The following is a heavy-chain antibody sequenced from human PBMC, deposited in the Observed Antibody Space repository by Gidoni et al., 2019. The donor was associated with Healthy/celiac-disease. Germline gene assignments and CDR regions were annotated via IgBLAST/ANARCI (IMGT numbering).Heavy chain of an antibody. V-gene: IGHV3-23*01. CDR1: GFTFSSYA. CDR3: ARDTGFDEYYFDY. D-gene: IGHD3-3*01. CDR2: ISGSGGST. Sequence: EVQLLESAGGLVQPGGSLRLSCAASGFTFSSYAMSWVRQAPGKGLEWVSAISGSGGSTYYADSVKGRFTISRDNSKNTLYLQMDSLRAEDTAVYYCARDTGFDEYYFDYWGQGTLVTVSS. J-gene: IGHJ4*02.